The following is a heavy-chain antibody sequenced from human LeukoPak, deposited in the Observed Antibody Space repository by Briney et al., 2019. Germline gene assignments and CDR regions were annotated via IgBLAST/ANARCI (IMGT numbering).Heavy chain of an antibody. V-gene: IGHV3-30*18. Sequence: GRSLRLSCAASGFTFSSYGMHWVRQAPGKGLEWVAVISYDGSNKYYADSVKGRFTISRDNSKNTLYLQMNSLRAEDTAVYYCAKLAGQWQPMYYFDYWGQGTLVTVSS. J-gene: IGHJ4*02. CDR2: ISYDGSNK. CDR1: GFTFSSYG. D-gene: IGHD6-19*01. CDR3: AKLAGQWQPMYYFDY.